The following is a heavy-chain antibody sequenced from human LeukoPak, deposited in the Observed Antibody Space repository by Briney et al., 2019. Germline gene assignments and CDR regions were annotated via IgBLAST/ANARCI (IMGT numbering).Heavy chain of an antibody. J-gene: IGHJ4*02. D-gene: IGHD2-2*01. CDR1: GFNFHAFW. CDR3: AGGYYAGY. CDR2: INEDGSRK. V-gene: IGHV3-7*04. Sequence: GGSLRLSCAASGFNFHAFWMNWVRQAPGKGLEWVGNINEDGSRKNYADSVKGRFTISRDNSENSLYLQMDSLRAEDTALYYCAGGYYAGYWGQGTLVTVSS.